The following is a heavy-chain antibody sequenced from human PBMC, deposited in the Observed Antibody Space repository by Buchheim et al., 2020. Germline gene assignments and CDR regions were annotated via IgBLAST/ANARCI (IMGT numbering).Heavy chain of an antibody. V-gene: IGHV4-30-2*01. J-gene: IGHJ5*02. CDR1: GGSISSGGYS. Sequence: QLQLQESGSGLVKPSQTLSLTCAVSGGSISSGGYSWSWIRQPPGKGLEWIGYIYHSGSTYYNPSLKSPVTISVDRSKNQSSLKLSSVTAADTAVYYCARVGQYYDGSGTSVWFDPWGQGTL. CDR2: IYHSGST. D-gene: IGHD3-10*01. CDR3: ARVGQYYDGSGTSVWFDP.